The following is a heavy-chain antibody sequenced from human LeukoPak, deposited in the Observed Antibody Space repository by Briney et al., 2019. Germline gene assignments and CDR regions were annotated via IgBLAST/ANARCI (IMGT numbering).Heavy chain of an antibody. D-gene: IGHD2-15*01. J-gene: IGHJ5*02. CDR2: IIPIFGTA. V-gene: IGHV1-69*05. CDR3: ARGVVVVAATPRYWFDP. Sequence: SVKVSCKASGGTFSSYAISWVRQAPGQGLEWMGGIIPIFGTANYAQKFQGRVTITTDESTSTAYMELSSLRSEDTAVYYCARGVVVVAATPRYWFDPWGQGTLVTVSS. CDR1: GGTFSSYA.